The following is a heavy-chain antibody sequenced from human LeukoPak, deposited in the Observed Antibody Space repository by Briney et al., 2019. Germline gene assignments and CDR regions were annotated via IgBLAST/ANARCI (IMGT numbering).Heavy chain of an antibody. CDR1: GFTFSSYA. D-gene: IGHD2-15*01. J-gene: IGHJ5*02. CDR2: MSGSGGST. V-gene: IGHV3-23*01. CDR3: AKDGCSGGRCYSFVDA. Sequence: GGSLRLSCAASGFTFSSYAMTWVRQAPGKGLEWVSAMSGSGGSTYYAGSVKGRFTISRDNSKNTLYLQMNSLRAEDTAVYYCAKDGCSGGRCYSFVDAWGQGTLVTVSS.